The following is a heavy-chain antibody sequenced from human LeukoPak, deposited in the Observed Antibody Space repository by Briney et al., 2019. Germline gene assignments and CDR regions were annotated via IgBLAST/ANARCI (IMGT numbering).Heavy chain of an antibody. J-gene: IGHJ4*02. Sequence: GASVKVSCKASGYTFTSYGISWVRQAPGQGLEWMGWISAYNGNTNYAQKLQGRVTMTTDTSTSTAYMELRSLRSDDTAVYYCARVERTYDYGGNSQLLDYWGQGTLVTVSS. CDR2: ISAYNGNT. V-gene: IGHV1-18*01. D-gene: IGHD4-23*01. CDR1: GYTFTSYG. CDR3: ARVERTYDYGGNSQLLDY.